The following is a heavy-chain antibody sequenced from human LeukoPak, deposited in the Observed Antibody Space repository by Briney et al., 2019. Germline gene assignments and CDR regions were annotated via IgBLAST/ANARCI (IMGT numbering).Heavy chain of an antibody. V-gene: IGHV3-48*01. Sequence: RGSLRLSCAASGFTFSDYSMNWARQAPGKGLEWISYIGIDSGNTNYADSVKGRFTISGDKAKNSLYLQMNSLRVEDTAVYYCARDYKYAFDNWGQGTLVTVSS. CDR1: GFTFSDYS. CDR2: IGIDSGNT. CDR3: ARDYKYAFDN. J-gene: IGHJ4*02. D-gene: IGHD5-24*01.